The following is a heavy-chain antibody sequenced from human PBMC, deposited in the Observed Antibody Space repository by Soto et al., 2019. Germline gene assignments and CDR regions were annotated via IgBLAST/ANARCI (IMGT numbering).Heavy chain of an antibody. CDR1: GGSISRYY. V-gene: IGHV4-59*01. CDR2: IYYSGST. J-gene: IGHJ4*02. Sequence: SETLSLTCTVSGGSISRYYWSWIRQPPWKGLEWIGYIYYSGSTNYNPSLKSRVTISVDTSKNQFSLKLSSVTAADTAVYYCARSDGRYWGQGTLVTVSS. CDR3: ARSDGRY.